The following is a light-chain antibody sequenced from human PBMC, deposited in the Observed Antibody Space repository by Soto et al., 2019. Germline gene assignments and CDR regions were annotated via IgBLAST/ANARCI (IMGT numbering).Light chain of an antibody. V-gene: IGKV1-17*01. J-gene: IGKJ2*01. CDR2: AAS. Sequence: DIQMTQSPSSLPASVGDRVTIICRASQGIRNDLGWYQQKPGKAPKRLIYAASSLDGGVPSRFSGSGSGTELTLSSSSLQPEDFATYYSLQHNTYPYTFGQGTKLEIK. CDR1: QGIRND. CDR3: LQHNTYPYT.